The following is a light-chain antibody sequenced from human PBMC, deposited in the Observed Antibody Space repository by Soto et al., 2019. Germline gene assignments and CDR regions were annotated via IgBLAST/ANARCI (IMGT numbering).Light chain of an antibody. CDR2: DAS. V-gene: IGKV1-33*01. CDR1: EDVSDY. Sequence: DIKMTQFPSSLSASVGDRVTLTCQASEDVSDYVNWYQQKPGRAPKLLIYDASKLETGGPSRFSGSGSGTDFTLTIRDLQPEDFATDYCQLYKNVIITFGGGTRVDI. CDR3: QLYKNVIIT. J-gene: IGKJ4*01.